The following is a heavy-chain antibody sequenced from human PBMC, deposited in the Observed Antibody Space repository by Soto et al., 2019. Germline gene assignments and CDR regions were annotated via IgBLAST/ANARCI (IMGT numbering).Heavy chain of an antibody. D-gene: IGHD3-16*01. CDR2: INHSGGT. CDR3: AQRTYVKESRFDY. V-gene: IGHV4-34*01. CDR1: GGSFSGYS. Sequence: PSETLSLTCGVNGGSFSGYSWTWIRQPPGKGLEWIGEINHSGGTKYNPSLKSRVSISVDSSKNQFSLKVTSVTSAETAVYYCAQRTYVKESRFDYWGQGTLVTVS. J-gene: IGHJ4*02.